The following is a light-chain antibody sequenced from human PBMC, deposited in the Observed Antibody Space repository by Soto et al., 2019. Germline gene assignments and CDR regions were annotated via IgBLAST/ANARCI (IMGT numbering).Light chain of an antibody. J-gene: IGKJ1*01. CDR3: QQYGSSRT. CDR1: QSVSSSY. CDR2: GAS. Sequence: PGERVTLSCRASQSVSSSYLTWYQQKPGQAPRLLIYGASTRATGIPARFSGSGSGTDFTLTISSLQSEDFAVYYCQQYGSSRTLGQGTKVDIK. V-gene: IGKV3-20*01.